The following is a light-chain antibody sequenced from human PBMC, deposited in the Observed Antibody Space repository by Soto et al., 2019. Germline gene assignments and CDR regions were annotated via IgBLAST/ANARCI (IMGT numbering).Light chain of an antibody. V-gene: IGKV2-28*01. J-gene: IGKJ1*01. CDR2: LGS. Sequence: DIAMTQSPLSLPVAPEEPASISCRSSQSRLHSSGYNYLDWYLQKPGQSPQLLIYLGSNRASGVPDRFSGSGSGTDITLKISRVEAEDVGVYYCMQALHTPRTFGQGTKVEIK. CDR1: QSRLHSSGYNY. CDR3: MQALHTPRT.